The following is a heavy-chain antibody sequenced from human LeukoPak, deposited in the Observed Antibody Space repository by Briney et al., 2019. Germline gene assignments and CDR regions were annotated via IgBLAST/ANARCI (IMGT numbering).Heavy chain of an antibody. J-gene: IGHJ4*02. CDR2: ISWNSGSI. CDR3: AKDNRRHYTSGPNPDSLH. D-gene: IGHD6-19*01. V-gene: IGHV3-9*01. Sequence: GGSLRLSCAGSGFIFNNYAMHWVRRPPEKGLEWVSGISWNSGSIDYADSVKGRFTISRDNAKNSLYLQMNSLRVEDTAFYYCAKDNRRHYTSGPNPDSLHWGQGALVTVSS. CDR1: GFIFNNYA.